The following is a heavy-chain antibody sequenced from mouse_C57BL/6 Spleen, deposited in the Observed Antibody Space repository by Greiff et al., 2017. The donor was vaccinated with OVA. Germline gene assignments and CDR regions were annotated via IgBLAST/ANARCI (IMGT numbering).Heavy chain of an antibody. CDR1: GFSLTSYG. J-gene: IGHJ4*01. Sequence: QVQLQQSGPGLVQPSQSLSITCTVSGFSLTSYGVHWVRQSPGKGLEWLGVIWSGGSTDYNAAFISRLSISKDNSKSQVFFKMNSLQADDTAIYYCDRKTITTVPHYYAMDYWGQGTSVTVSS. CDR2: IWSGGST. V-gene: IGHV2-2*01. CDR3: DRKTITTVPHYYAMDY. D-gene: IGHD1-1*01.